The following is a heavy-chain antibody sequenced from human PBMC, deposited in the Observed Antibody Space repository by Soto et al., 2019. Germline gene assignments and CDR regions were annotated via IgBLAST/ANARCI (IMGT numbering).Heavy chain of an antibody. CDR1: GGSISSGSFY. J-gene: IGHJ4*02. V-gene: IGHV4-31*03. CDR3: ARTIFYDIFTAYYSLFDY. Sequence: QVQLQESGPGLVKPSQTLTLTCTVSGGSISSGSFYWSWIRQHPGKGLEWIGHISDSGSSYYNPSLESRVTISVDTSKNQFSLKLSAVTAADTAVYFCARTIFYDIFTAYYSLFDYWGQGTLVTVSS. CDR2: ISDSGSS. D-gene: IGHD3-9*01.